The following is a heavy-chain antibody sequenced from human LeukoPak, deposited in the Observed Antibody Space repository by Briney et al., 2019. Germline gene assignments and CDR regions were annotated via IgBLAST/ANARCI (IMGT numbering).Heavy chain of an antibody. CDR1: GFSFTLYW. CDR2: IKEDGSEK. D-gene: IGHD2/OR15-2a*01. J-gene: IGHJ4*02. V-gene: IGHV3-7*01. CDR3: TIGRGFLIDY. Sequence: PGGSLTLSCAESGFSFTLYWMNWVRQAPGMGLEWVAKIKEDGSEKYYVDSVKGRFTISRDGVKNSLYIQMSSLRAEDTAVYYCTIGRGFLIDYWGQGTLVTVSS.